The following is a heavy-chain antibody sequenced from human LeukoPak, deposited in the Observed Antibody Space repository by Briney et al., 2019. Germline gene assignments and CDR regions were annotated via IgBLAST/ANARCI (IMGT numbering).Heavy chain of an antibody. Sequence: SGGSLRLSCAASGFTFLTYAMSWVRQAPGKGLQWVSVIRDSGASTYYADSVKGRFTISRDNSKNTLYLQMNSLRAEDTAVYYYAKAGRSGWYPGWPFDIWGQGTMVTVSS. CDR1: GFTFLTYA. D-gene: IGHD6-19*01. CDR3: AKAGRSGWYPGWPFDI. J-gene: IGHJ3*02. CDR2: IRDSGAST. V-gene: IGHV3-23*01.